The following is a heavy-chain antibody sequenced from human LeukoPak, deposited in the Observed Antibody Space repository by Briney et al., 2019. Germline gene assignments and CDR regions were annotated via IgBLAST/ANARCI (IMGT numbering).Heavy chain of an antibody. J-gene: IGHJ6*03. D-gene: IGHD6-13*01. CDR2: IYTSGST. CDR1: GGSISSYY. CDR3: ARVAAAGRYYYYYMDV. V-gene: IGHV4-4*07. Sequence: SETLSLTCTVSGGSISSYYWSWIRQPAGKGLEWIGRIYTSGSTNYNPSLKSRVTMLVDTSKNQFSLKLSSVTAADTAVYYCARVAAAGRYYYYYMDVWGRGTTVTVSS.